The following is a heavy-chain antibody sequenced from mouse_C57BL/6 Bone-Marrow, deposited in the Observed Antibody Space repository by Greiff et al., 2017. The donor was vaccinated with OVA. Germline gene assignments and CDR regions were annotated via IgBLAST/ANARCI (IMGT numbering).Heavy chain of an antibody. CDR1: GFNIKDDY. CDR2: IDPENGDT. CDR3: TTPYYYGSSSLFAY. D-gene: IGHD1-1*01. V-gene: IGHV14-4*01. J-gene: IGHJ3*01. Sequence: EVKLVESGAELVRPGASVKLSCTASGFNIKDDYMHWVKQRPEQGLEWIGWIDPENGDTEYASKFQGKATITADTSSNTAYLQLSSLTSADTAVYYCTTPYYYGSSSLFAYWGPGTLVTVSA.